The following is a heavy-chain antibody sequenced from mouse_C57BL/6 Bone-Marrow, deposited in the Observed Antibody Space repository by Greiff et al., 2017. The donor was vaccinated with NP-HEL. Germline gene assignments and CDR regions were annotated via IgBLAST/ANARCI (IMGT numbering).Heavy chain of an antibody. CDR3: ARPGGSSFYWYFDV. J-gene: IGHJ1*03. D-gene: IGHD1-1*01. CDR2: IFPGSGST. V-gene: IGHV1-75*01. CDR1: GYTFTDYY. Sequence: QVQLKESGPELVKPGASVKISCKASGYTFTDYYINWVKQRPGQGLEWIGWIFPGSGSTYYNEKFKGKATLTVDKSSSTAYMLLSSLTSEDSAVYFCARPGGSSFYWYFDVWGTGTTVTVSS.